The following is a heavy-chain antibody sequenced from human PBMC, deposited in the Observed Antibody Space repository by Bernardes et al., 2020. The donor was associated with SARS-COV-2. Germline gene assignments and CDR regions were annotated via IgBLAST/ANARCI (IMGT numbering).Heavy chain of an antibody. J-gene: IGHJ4*02. V-gene: IGHV4-34*01. Sequence: SETLSLTCTVSGGSISSNYWSWIRQPPGKGLEWIGEINHSGSTNYNPSLKSRVTISVDTSKNQFSLKLSSVTAADTAVYYCARMRGRNIRKRYCSGGSCYSRRTEGYFDYWGQGTLVTVSS. CDR2: INHSGST. D-gene: IGHD2-15*01. CDR3: ARMRGRNIRKRYCSGGSCYSRRTEGYFDY. CDR1: GGSISSNY.